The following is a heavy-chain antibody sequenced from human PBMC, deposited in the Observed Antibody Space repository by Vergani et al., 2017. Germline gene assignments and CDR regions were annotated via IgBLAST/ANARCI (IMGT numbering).Heavy chain of an antibody. J-gene: IGHJ4*02. CDR2: IIPIFGTT. Sequence: QGQLAQSGAEVKKPGSSVKVSCKASGGTFSSNSISWVRQAPGQGLEWTGRIIPIFGTTSYAQKFQGRVTILADESTSTAYMELSSLRSEDTAVYYCARKGEMDPDYFDYWGQGTLVTVSS. CDR3: ARKGEMDPDYFDY. D-gene: IGHD5-24*01. V-gene: IGHV1-69*13. CDR1: GGTFSSNS.